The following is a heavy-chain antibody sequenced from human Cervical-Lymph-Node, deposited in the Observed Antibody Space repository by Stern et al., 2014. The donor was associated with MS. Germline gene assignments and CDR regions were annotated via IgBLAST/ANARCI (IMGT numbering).Heavy chain of an antibody. D-gene: IGHD2-15*01. CDR2: IWYDGSNK. CDR3: ARDRHDLGYCSGGSCYLPDY. V-gene: IGHV3-33*01. J-gene: IGHJ4*02. CDR1: GFTFSSYG. Sequence: VQLVESGGGVVQPGRSPRLSCAASGFTFSSYGMHWVRQAPGKGLEWVAVIWYDGSNKYYADSVKGRFTISRDNSKNTLYLQMNSLRAEDTAVYYCARDRHDLGYCSGGSCYLPDYWGQGTLVTVSS.